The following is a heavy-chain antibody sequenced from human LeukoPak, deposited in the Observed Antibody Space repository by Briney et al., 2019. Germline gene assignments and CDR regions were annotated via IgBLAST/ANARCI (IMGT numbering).Heavy chain of an antibody. CDR3: AKGRGYCSGSSFYTDY. Sequence: GGSLRLSCAASGFIFSSYAMSWVSQAQGEGLEWDSAISGSGGSTYYADSVKGRFTISRDNSKNTLYMQLNSLRADDTAVYYCAKGRGYCSGSSFYTDYWGQLTLVTVSS. CDR2: ISGSGGST. CDR1: GFIFSSYA. V-gene: IGHV3-23*01. D-gene: IGHD2-15*01. J-gene: IGHJ4*02.